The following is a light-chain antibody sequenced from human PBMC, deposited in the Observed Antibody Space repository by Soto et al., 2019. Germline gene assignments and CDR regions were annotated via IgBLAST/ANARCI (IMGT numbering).Light chain of an antibody. CDR1: QGISND. J-gene: IGKJ2*01. V-gene: IGKV1-6*01. Sequence: AIQMTQSPSSLSASVGDRVTITCRASQGISNDLAWYQQKPGKAPKLLIYAASTLQSGVPPRFSGSGSGTDFPLTISRLQPEDFATYFCLQDYNIPYTFGQGTKLEIK. CDR3: LQDYNIPYT. CDR2: AAS.